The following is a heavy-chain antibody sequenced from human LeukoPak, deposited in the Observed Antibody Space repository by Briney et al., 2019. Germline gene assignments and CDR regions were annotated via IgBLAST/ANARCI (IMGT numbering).Heavy chain of an antibody. CDR2: IKQDGSEK. D-gene: IGHD2-2*01. CDR3: ARSLLVPAATTISYYFDY. V-gene: IGHV3-7*01. J-gene: IGHJ4*02. Sequence: GGSLRLSCAASGFTFSSYWMSWVRQAPGKGREGGANIKQDGSEKYYADSVKGRFTISRDNSKNTLYLQMNSLRAEDTAVYYCARSLLVPAATTISYYFDYWGQGTLVTVSS. CDR1: GFTFSSYW.